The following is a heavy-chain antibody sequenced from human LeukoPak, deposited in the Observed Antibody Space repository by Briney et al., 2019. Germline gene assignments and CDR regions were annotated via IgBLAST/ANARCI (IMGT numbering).Heavy chain of an antibody. D-gene: IGHD1-1*01. CDR1: GYTFTGYY. J-gene: IGHJ4*02. CDR3: ARDVQTHPDY. CDR2: INPNNGGT. Sequence: GASVKVSCXASGYTFTGYYMHWVRQAHGQGLEWMGWINPNNGGTNYAQKFQGRVTMTRDTSISTAYMELSRLRSDDTAVYYCARDVQTHPDYWGQGTLVTVSS. V-gene: IGHV1-2*02.